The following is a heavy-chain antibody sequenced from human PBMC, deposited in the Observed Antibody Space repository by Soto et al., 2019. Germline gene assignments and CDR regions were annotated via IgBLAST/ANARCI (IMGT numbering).Heavy chain of an antibody. J-gene: IGHJ4*02. D-gene: IGHD1-26*01. Sequence: QVQLVESGGGVVQPGKSLSLSCVASGFTFRSYGMHWVRQAPGKGLEWVALISYDGSQKYFGVSVKGRFTISRDNSKNTLYLEMNSLRGDDTALYYCVKEMAGSYYSAYHFDYWGQGTQVTVSS. V-gene: IGHV3-30*18. CDR1: GFTFRSYG. CDR3: VKEMAGSYYSAYHFDY. CDR2: ISYDGSQK.